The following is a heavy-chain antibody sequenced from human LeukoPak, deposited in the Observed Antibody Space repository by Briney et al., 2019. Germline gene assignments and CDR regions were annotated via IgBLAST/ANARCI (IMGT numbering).Heavy chain of an antibody. CDR1: GFTFHNNG. V-gene: IGHV3-23*01. CDR2: ISGSSRST. Sequence: GGSLRLSCAASGFTFHNNGMSWVRQAPGKGLEWVSAISGSSRSTYHAESVKGRFTISRDNSKNSLYLQMNSLRAEDTAVYYCARDLGQQLDYWGQGTLVTVSS. CDR3: ARDLGQQLDY. D-gene: IGHD6-13*01. J-gene: IGHJ4*02.